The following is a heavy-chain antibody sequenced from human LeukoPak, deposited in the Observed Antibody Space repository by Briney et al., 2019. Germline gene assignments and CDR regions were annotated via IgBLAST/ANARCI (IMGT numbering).Heavy chain of an antibody. CDR1: GGSISSGSYY. V-gene: IGHV4-39*01. D-gene: IGHD2-8*01. J-gene: IGHJ2*01. CDR3: ARTDIVLMVYAIVHFDL. Sequence: SETLSLTCTVSGGSISSGSYYWGWIRQPPGKGLEWIASINYSGSTYYNPSLKSRVTISVDTSKNQFSLKLNSVTAADTAVYYCARTDIVLMVYAIVHFDLWGRGTLVTVSS. CDR2: INYSGST.